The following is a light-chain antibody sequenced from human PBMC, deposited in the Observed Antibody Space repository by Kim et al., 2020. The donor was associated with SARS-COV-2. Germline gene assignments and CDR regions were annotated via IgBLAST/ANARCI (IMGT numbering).Light chain of an antibody. CDR3: QAWDSSTVV. CDR1: KLGDKY. V-gene: IGLV3-1*01. J-gene: IGLJ2*01. Sequence: VSQGQTAIITCSGDKLGDKYACWYQQKPGQSPVLVIYQDSKRPSGIPERFSGSNSGNTATLTISGTQAMDESDYYCQAWDSSTVVFGGGTQLTVL. CDR2: QDS.